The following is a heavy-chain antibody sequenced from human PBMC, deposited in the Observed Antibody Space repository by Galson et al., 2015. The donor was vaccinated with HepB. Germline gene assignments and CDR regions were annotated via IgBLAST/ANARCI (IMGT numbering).Heavy chain of an antibody. D-gene: IGHD6-19*01. Sequence: SLRLSCAASGFTFRRCAMHWVRQAPGKGLEWVAVVSYHGSAKFYADSVKGRFTISRDNSNNTLYLQMSSLRAQDTAVYYCARDGGRVAVTGGRGLAEWNFDSWGQGTLVTVSS. J-gene: IGHJ4*02. CDR3: ARDGGRVAVTGGRGLAEWNFDS. V-gene: IGHV3-30*04. CDR2: VSYHGSAK. CDR1: GFTFRRCA.